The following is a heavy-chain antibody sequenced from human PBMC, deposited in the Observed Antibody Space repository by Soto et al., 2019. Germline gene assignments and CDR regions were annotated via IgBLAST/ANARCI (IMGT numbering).Heavy chain of an antibody. CDR2: IWYDGSKK. CDR1: GFTFSSFG. J-gene: IGHJ6*02. Sequence: QVQVVESGGGVVQPGRSLRLSCAASGFTFSSFGMHWVRQAPGKGLEWVSLIWYDGSKKSYGDSVKGRFTISRDNSRNTLYWQMNSLRADDTAVYYCARDAAYYSLWSGYYPSRNGMDVWGQGTTVTVSS. V-gene: IGHV3-33*01. CDR3: ARDAAYYSLWSGYYPSRNGMDV. D-gene: IGHD3-3*01.